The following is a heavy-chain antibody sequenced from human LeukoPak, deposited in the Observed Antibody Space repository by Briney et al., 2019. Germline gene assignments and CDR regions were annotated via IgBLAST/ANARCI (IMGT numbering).Heavy chain of an antibody. CDR1: GFTFSSYS. Sequence: PGGSLRLSCAPSGFTFSSYSMTWVRQAPGKGLEWASSISSSSSYIYYADSVKGRFTISRDNAKNSLYLQMNSLRAEDTAVYYCARAGTGTTDDAFDIWGQGTMVTVSS. V-gene: IGHV3-21*01. CDR2: ISSSSSYI. CDR3: ARAGTGTTDDAFDI. D-gene: IGHD1-7*01. J-gene: IGHJ3*02.